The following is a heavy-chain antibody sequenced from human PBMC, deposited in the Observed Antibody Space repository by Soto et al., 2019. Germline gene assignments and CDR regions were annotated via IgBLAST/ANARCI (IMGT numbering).Heavy chain of an antibody. J-gene: IGHJ4*02. V-gene: IGHV5-51*01. CDR3: ARQIYDSDTGPNFQYYFDS. CDR2: IYPGDSDT. CDR1: GYSSTSYW. D-gene: IGHD3-22*01. Sequence: GESLKISCKGSGYSSTSYWIGWVRQMPGKGLEWMGIIYPGDSDTRYSPSFQGQVTISADKSISTAYLQWSSLRASDTAMYYCARQIYDSDTGPNFQYYFDSWGQGTPVTVSS.